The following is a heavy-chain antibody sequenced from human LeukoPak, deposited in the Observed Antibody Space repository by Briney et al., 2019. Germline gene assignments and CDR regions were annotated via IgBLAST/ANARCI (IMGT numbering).Heavy chain of an antibody. CDR3: AKDMGEGTGDTAMVSPDY. D-gene: IGHD5-18*01. Sequence: ALLLLFCASWFHFYDFSMTWVRQAPGKGLGWGSGNRWNSGSIGYADSVKGRFTISKDNAKNSLYLQMNRLRAEDTALYYCAKDMGEGTGDTAMVSPDYWGQGTLVTVSS. J-gene: IGHJ4*02. V-gene: IGHV3-9*01. CDR1: WFHFYDFS. CDR2: NRWNSGSI.